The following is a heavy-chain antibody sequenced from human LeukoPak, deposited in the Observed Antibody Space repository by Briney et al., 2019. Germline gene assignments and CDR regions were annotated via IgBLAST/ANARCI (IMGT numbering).Heavy chain of an antibody. CDR3: ARARSAAGNFDY. J-gene: IGHJ4*02. CDR1: GGSISSGGYY. D-gene: IGHD6-13*01. Sequence: SETLSLTCTVSGGSISSGGYYWSWIRQHPGKGLEWIGYIYHSGSTYYNPSLKSRVTISADTSKNQLSLKLSSVTAADTAVYYCARARSAAGNFDYWGQGTLVTVSS. CDR2: IYHSGST. V-gene: IGHV4-31*03.